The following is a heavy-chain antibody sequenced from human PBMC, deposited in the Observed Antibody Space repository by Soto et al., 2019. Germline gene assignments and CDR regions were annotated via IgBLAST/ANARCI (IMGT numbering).Heavy chain of an antibody. J-gene: IGHJ4*02. CDR2: IIPIFGTA. V-gene: IGHV1-69*13. CDR1: GGTFSSYA. Sequence: GASVKVSCKASGGTFSSYAISWVRQAPGQGLEWMGGIIPIFGTANYAQKFQGRVTITADESTSTACMELSSLRSEDTAVYYCAREAYYYDSSGYYYFDYWGQGTLVTVSS. D-gene: IGHD3-22*01. CDR3: AREAYYYDSSGYYYFDY.